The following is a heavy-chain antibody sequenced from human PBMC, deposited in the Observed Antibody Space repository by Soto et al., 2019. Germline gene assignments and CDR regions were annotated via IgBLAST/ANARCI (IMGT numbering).Heavy chain of an antibody. CDR2: IYHSGST. Sequence: SETLSLTCAVSGGSISSGGYSWSWIRQPPGKGLEWIGYIYHSGSTYYNPSLKSRVTISVDRSKNQFSLKLSSVTAADTAVYYCARSLSYYDSSGHFDYWGQGTLVTVSS. J-gene: IGHJ4*02. V-gene: IGHV4-30-2*01. CDR1: GGSISSGGYS. CDR3: ARSLSYYDSSGHFDY. D-gene: IGHD3-22*01.